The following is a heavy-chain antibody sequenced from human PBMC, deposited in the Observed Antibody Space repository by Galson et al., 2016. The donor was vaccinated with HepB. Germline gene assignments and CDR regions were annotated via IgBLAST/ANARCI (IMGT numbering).Heavy chain of an antibody. CDR1: GFTFSNYA. Sequence: SLRLSCAAAGFTFSNYAMSWVRQAPGKGLEWVSTISGSGDSTYYADSGKGRFTIFRDNSKKTLYLQLKSLRAEDTANYYCVKHPVTTFDILTEYDGDVWGQGTTVYVSS. V-gene: IGHV3-23*01. CDR3: VKHPVTTFDILTEYDGDV. D-gene: IGHD3-9*01. J-gene: IGHJ6*02. CDR2: ISGSGDST.